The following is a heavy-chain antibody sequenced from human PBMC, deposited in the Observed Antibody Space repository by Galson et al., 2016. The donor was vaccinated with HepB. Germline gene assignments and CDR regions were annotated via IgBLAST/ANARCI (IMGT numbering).Heavy chain of an antibody. CDR2: IYYSGST. J-gene: IGHJ4*02. D-gene: IGHD6-13*01. Sequence: ETLSLTCTVSGGSISNYYWSWIRQPPGKGLEWIAYIYYSGSTNQNPSLKSRVTISVDTSKNQFSLQLRSVTAVDQAVYYCARDRGSAAGFDYWGQGTLVTVSS. V-gene: IGHV4-59*01. CDR3: ARDRGSAAGFDY. CDR1: GGSISNYY.